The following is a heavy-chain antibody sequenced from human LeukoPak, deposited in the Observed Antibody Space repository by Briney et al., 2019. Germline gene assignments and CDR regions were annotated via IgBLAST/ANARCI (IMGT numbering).Heavy chain of an antibody. V-gene: IGHV1-18*01. D-gene: IGHD3-22*01. Sequence: ASVKVSCKASGYTFTSYGISWVRQAPGQGLEWMGWISAYNGNTKYAQKLQGRVTMTTDTSTSTAYMELSSLRSEDTAVYYCARDGNYYDSSGYLNWGQGTLVTVSS. CDR2: ISAYNGNT. CDR3: ARDGNYYDSSGYLN. CDR1: GYTFTSYG. J-gene: IGHJ4*02.